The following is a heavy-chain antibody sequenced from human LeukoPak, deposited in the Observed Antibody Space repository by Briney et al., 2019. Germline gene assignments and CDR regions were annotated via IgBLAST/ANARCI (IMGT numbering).Heavy chain of an antibody. D-gene: IGHD2-2*01. CDR3: ARDSSTIFDY. V-gene: IGHV3-23*01. Sequence: GGSLRLSCAASGFTFSTYAMSWVRQAPGGGLEWVSTLSGSGGNTNYADSVKGRFTISRDNAKNSVYLQMNSLRAEDTAVYYCARDSSTIFDYWGQGTLVTVSS. CDR1: GFTFSTYA. J-gene: IGHJ4*02. CDR2: LSGSGGNT.